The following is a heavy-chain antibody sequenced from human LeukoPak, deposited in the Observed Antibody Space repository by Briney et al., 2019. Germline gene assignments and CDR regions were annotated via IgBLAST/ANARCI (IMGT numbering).Heavy chain of an antibody. D-gene: IGHD3-3*01. J-gene: IGHJ4*02. CDR3: ARVGGYYDFWSGANIGRCYFDY. CDR2: INHSGST. Sequence: SETLSLTCAVYAGSFSGYYWSWIRQPPGKGLEWIGEINHSGSTNYNPSLKSRVTISVDTSKNQFSLKLSSVTAADTAVYYCARVGGYYDFWSGANIGRCYFDYWGQGTLITVSS. V-gene: IGHV4-34*01. CDR1: AGSFSGYY.